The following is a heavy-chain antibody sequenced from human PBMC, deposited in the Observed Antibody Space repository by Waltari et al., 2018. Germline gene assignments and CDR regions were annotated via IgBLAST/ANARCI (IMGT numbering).Heavy chain of an antibody. CDR1: GFTFSSYW. V-gene: IGHV3-7*03. D-gene: IGHD2-2*01. Sequence: EVQLVESGGGLVQPGGSLRLSCAASGFTFSSYWMSWVRQAPGKGLEWVANIKQDGSEKYYVDSVKGRCTISRDNAKNSLYLQMSSLRSEDTAVYYCAAAVHQPAAILFDYWGQGTLVTVSS. CDR2: IKQDGSEK. CDR3: AAAVHQPAAILFDY. J-gene: IGHJ4*02.